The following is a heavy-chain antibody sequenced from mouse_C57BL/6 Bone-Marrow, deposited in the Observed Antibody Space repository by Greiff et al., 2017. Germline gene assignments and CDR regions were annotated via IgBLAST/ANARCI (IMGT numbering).Heavy chain of an antibody. CDR3: ARSYYLYAMDY. CDR2: IRNKANGYTT. Sequence: EVQVVESGGGLVQPGGSLSLSCAASGFTFTDYYMSWVRQPPGKALEWLGFIRNKANGYTTEYSASVKGRFPISRDNSQSILYLQMNALRAEDSATYYCARSYYLYAMDYWGQGTSVTVSS. V-gene: IGHV7-3*01. CDR1: GFTFTDYY. J-gene: IGHJ4*01. D-gene: IGHD2-10*01.